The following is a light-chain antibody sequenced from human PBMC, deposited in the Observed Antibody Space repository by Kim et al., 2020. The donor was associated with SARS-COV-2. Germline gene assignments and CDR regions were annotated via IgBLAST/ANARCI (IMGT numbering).Light chain of an antibody. CDR2: GKY. Sequence: ALGPTVRLTCQGDSLRNYYATWYQQRPGQAPVLVLYGKYNRPSGIPDRFSGSASGNTASLTITGAQAEDEADYYCNSRDSSGDHVVFGGGTKLTVL. CDR1: SLRNYY. V-gene: IGLV3-19*01. CDR3: NSRDSSGDHVV. J-gene: IGLJ3*02.